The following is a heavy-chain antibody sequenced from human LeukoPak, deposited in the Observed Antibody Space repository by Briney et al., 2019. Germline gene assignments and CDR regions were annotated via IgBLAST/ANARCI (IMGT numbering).Heavy chain of an antibody. CDR2: IRDVGIST. V-gene: IGHV3-23*01. CDR3: AKKRWTYHDAIDS. Sequence: GGSLRLSCAASGFTFSSFAMSWVRQAPGKGLEWISDIRDVGISTNYADSVKGRFTISRDNSKNMLNLQMNSLRLEDTAVYFCAKKRWTYHDAIDSWGHGTMVIVSS. CDR1: GFTFSSFA. J-gene: IGHJ3*02. D-gene: IGHD5-24*01.